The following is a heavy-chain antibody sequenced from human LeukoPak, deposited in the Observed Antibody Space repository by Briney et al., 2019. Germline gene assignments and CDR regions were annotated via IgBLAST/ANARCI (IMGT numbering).Heavy chain of an antibody. CDR3: ARDYGSGSYYNLNFDY. CDR2: INQDGSEK. V-gene: IGHV3-7*03. J-gene: IGHJ4*02. D-gene: IGHD3-10*01. Sequence: GGSLRLSCAASGFTFSSYWLNWVRQAPGKGLEWVANINQDGSEKYSVDSVRGRFIISRDNAKNSLYLQMNSLRAEDTAVYYCARDYGSGSYYNLNFDYWGQGTLVTVSS. CDR1: GFTFSSYW.